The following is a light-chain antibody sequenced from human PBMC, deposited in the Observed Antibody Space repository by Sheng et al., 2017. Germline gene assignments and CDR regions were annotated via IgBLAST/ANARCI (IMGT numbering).Light chain of an antibody. CDR3: QQTFSAPQVT. CDR2: YTS. CDR1: QNIDKY. V-gene: IGKV1-39*01. Sequence: EIQMTQSPSSLSASVGDTVTITCRASQNIDKYLNWYQQKPGKPPKLLMSYTSTLQGGDPSRFSGGGSGTDYTLTIGSLQAEDFATYYCQQTFSAPQVTFGGGTRVEI. J-gene: IGKJ4*01.